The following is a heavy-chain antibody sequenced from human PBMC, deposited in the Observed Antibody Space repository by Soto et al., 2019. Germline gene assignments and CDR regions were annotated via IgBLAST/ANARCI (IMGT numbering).Heavy chain of an antibody. CDR1: GYTFKNYY. Sequence: QVQLVQSGAEVKKPGASVKISCKESGYTFKNYYIHWVRQAPGQGLEWMAIINPTGGSTNYAQRFQGRVTLTMDTSTTTVYMELSILRFEDSAVYYCARDLAAGDYWGQGTLVTVSS. D-gene: IGHD6-13*01. J-gene: IGHJ4*02. CDR2: INPTGGST. CDR3: ARDLAAGDY. V-gene: IGHV1-46*02.